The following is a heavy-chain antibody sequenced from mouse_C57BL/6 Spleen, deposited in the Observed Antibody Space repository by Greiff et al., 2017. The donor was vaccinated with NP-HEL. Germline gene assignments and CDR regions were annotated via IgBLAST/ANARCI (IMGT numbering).Heavy chain of an antibody. CDR3: ARASGSSYYWYFDV. Sequence: VQLQQSGAELVRPGSSVKLSCKASGYTFTSYWMHWVKQRPIQGLEWIGNIDPSDSETHYNQKFKDKATLTVDKSSSTAYMQLSSLTSEDSAVYYCARASGSSYYWYFDVWGTGTTVTVSS. D-gene: IGHD1-1*01. J-gene: IGHJ1*03. V-gene: IGHV1-52*01. CDR1: GYTFTSYW. CDR2: IDPSDSET.